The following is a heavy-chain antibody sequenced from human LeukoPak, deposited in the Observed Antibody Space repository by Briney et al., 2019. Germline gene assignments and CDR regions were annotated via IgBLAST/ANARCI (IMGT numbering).Heavy chain of an antibody. Sequence: SETLSLTCTVSGGSISSGGYYWSWIRQPPGKGLEWIGYIYHSGSTYYNPSLKSRVTISVDTSKNQFSLKLSSVTAADTAVYYCARPVSRRAFDIWGQGTMVTVSS. J-gene: IGHJ3*02. CDR3: ARPVSRRAFDI. CDR2: IYHSGST. CDR1: GGSISSGGYY. V-gene: IGHV4-30-2*03.